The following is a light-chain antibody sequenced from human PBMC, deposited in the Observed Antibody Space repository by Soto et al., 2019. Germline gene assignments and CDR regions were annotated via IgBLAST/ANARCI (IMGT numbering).Light chain of an antibody. Sequence: DIQMTQSPSTLSASVGDRLTIPCRASQSISSWLAWYQQKPGKAPKLMIYKASTLKSGVPSRFSGSGSGTEFTLTISSLQPDDVTTYYCQHYNSYSEAFVQGTKVDIK. CDR1: QSISSW. CDR2: KAS. CDR3: QHYNSYSEA. V-gene: IGKV1-5*03. J-gene: IGKJ1*01.